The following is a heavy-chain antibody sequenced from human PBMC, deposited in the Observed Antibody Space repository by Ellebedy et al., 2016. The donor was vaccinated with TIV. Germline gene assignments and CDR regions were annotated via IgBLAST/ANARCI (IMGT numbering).Heavy chain of an antibody. D-gene: IGHD3-22*01. CDR3: ARGLDHDTTDYNYGNY. CDR2: INHSGST. Sequence: SETLSLTCTVSGGSISSYYWSWIRQPPGKGLEWIGEINHSGSTHYNPSLKSRVTISVDTPKNQFSLELSSVTAADAAVYYCARGLDHDTTDYNYGNYWGQGTLVTVSS. V-gene: IGHV4-34*01. J-gene: IGHJ4*02. CDR1: GGSISSYY.